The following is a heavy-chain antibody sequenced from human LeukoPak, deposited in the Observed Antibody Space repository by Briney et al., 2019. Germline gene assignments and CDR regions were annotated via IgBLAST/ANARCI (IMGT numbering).Heavy chain of an antibody. J-gene: IGHJ4*02. Sequence: ASVKVSCKASGYTFISYGISWVRQAPGQGLEWMGWISAYNGNTNYAQKLQGRVTMTTDTFTSTAYMGLRSLRSDDTAVYYCAREISEVGATYFDYWGQGTLVTVSS. D-gene: IGHD1-26*01. CDR2: ISAYNGNT. V-gene: IGHV1-18*01. CDR3: AREISEVGATYFDY. CDR1: GYTFISYG.